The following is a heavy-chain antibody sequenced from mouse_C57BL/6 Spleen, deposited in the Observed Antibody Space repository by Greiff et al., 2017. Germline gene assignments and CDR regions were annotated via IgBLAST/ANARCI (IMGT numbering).Heavy chain of an antibody. J-gene: IGHJ4*01. Sequence: EVHLVESGGGLVKPGGSLKLSCAASGFTFSDYGMHWVRQAPEKGLEWVAYISSGSSTIYYADTVKGRFTISRDNAKNTLFLQMTSLRSEDTAMYYCARRVGYDGGDAMDYWGQGTSVTVSS. CDR1: GFTFSDYG. CDR3: ARRVGYDGGDAMDY. CDR2: ISSGSSTI. D-gene: IGHD2-12*01. V-gene: IGHV5-17*01.